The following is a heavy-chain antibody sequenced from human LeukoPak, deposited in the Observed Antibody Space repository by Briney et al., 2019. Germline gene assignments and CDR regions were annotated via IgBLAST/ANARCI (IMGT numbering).Heavy chain of an antibody. J-gene: IGHJ3*02. V-gene: IGHV3-13*01. CDR2: IGTIEDT. Sequence: GGSLRLSCTASGFDFSTYDMHWVRQFTGRRLEWVSAIGTIEDTYYPDSVKGRFTISRDNSKNTLYLQMNSLRAEDTAIYSCAKVRIVTLVYDAFDMWGQGTMVTVSS. CDR3: AKVRIVTLVYDAFDM. D-gene: IGHD1-26*01. CDR1: GFDFSTYD.